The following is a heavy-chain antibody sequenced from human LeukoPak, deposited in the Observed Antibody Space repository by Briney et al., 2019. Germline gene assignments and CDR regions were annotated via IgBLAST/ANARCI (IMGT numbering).Heavy chain of an antibody. J-gene: IGHJ4*02. CDR2: IYYSGST. CDR1: GGSISSYY. Sequence: ASETLSLTCTVSGGSISSYYWSWIRQPPGKGLEWIGYIYYSGSTNYNPSLKSRVTISVDTSKNQFSLKLSSVTAADTAVYYCARGNYDSSGAFDYWGQGTLVTVSS. D-gene: IGHD3-22*01. CDR3: ARGNYDSSGAFDY. V-gene: IGHV4-59*01.